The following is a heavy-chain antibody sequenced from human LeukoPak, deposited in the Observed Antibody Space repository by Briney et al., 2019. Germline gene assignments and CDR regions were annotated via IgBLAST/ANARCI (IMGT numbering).Heavy chain of an antibody. CDR3: ARVSDIMISFGGAISYFDY. Sequence: SETLSLTCTLYGDSLNDSYWSWIRQPPGNGLEWIGEINHSGGTHYNPSLWSRLTISIDTSRNKFSLQLTSVTAADTGVYFCARVSDIMISFGGAISYFDYWGQGALVTVSS. CDR2: INHSGGT. CDR1: GDSLNDSY. D-gene: IGHD3-16*02. V-gene: IGHV4-34*01. J-gene: IGHJ4*02.